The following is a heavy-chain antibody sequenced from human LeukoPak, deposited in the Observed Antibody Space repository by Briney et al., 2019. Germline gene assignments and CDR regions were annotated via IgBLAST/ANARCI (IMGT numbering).Heavy chain of an antibody. V-gene: IGHV4-4*02. D-gene: IGHD6-13*01. CDR2: IYHSGST. J-gene: IGHJ5*02. Sequence: SGTLSLTCAVSGGSISSSNWWSWVRQPPGKGLEWIGEIYHSGSTNYNPSLKSRVTISVDTSKNQFSLKLSSVTAADTAVYYCARHQYSSSWYRDWFDPWGQGTLVTVSS. CDR3: ARHQYSSSWYRDWFDP. CDR1: GGSISSSNW.